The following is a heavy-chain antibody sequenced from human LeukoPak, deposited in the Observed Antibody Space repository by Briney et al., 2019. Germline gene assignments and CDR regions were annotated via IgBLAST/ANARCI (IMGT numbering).Heavy chain of an antibody. V-gene: IGHV1-8*01. CDR3: ARESVGGYFDWLSGDLDY. CDR1: GYTFTSYD. CDR2: MNPNSGNT. Sequence: ASVKVSCKASGYTFTSYDINWVRQATGQGLEWMGWMNPNSGNTGYAQKFQGRVTMTRYTSISTAYMELSSLRSEDTAVYYCARESVGGYFDWLSGDLDYWGQGTLVTVSS. J-gene: IGHJ4*02. D-gene: IGHD3-9*01.